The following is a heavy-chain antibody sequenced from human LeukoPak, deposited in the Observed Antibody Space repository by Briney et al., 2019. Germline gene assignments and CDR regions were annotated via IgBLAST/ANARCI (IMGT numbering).Heavy chain of an antibody. J-gene: IGHJ3*02. Sequence: GGSPRLSCAASGFTFSSYAMSWVRQAPGKGLEWVSAISGSGGSTYYADSVKGRFTISRDNSKNTLYLQMNSLRAEDTAVYYCAKDIPDYYDSSGYYEDDAFDIWGQGTMVTVSS. CDR1: GFTFSSYA. CDR3: AKDIPDYYDSSGYYEDDAFDI. D-gene: IGHD3-22*01. CDR2: ISGSGGST. V-gene: IGHV3-23*01.